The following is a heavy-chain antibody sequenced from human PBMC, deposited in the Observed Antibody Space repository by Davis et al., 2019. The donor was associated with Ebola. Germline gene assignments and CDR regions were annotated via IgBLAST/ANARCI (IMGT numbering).Heavy chain of an antibody. CDR1: GGTFSSYA. CDR3: ARATRCGGDCYPDY. J-gene: IGHJ4*02. V-gene: IGHV1-69*13. Sequence: SVKVSCKASGGTFSSYAISWVRQAPGQGLEWMGGIIPIFGTANYAQKFQGRVTITADESTSKAYMELSSLRSEDTAVYYCARATRCGGDCYPDYWGQGTLVTVSS. CDR2: IIPIFGTA. D-gene: IGHD2-21*02.